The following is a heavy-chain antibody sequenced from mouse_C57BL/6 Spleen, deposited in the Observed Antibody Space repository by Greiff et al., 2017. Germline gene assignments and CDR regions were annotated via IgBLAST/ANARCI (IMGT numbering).Heavy chain of an antibody. CDR1: GFSLTSYG. J-gene: IGHJ1*03. CDR2: IWRGGST. V-gene: IGHV2-5*01. Sequence: QVQLKQSGPGLVQPSQSLSITCTVSGFSLTSYGVHWVRQSPGKGLEWLGVIWRGGSTDYNAAFMSRLSITKDNSKSQVFFKMNSLQADDTAIYXCAKEDYYGSSYKDWYFDVWGTGTTVTVSS. D-gene: IGHD1-1*01. CDR3: AKEDYYGSSYKDWYFDV.